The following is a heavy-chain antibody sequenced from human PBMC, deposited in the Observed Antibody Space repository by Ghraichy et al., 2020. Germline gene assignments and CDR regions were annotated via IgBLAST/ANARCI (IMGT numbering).Heavy chain of an antibody. V-gene: IGHV6-1*01. J-gene: IGHJ4*02. CDR2: TYYRSKWYF. CDR3: ARDQPGPDTTFDY. Sequence: SQTLSLTCAISGDSVSSDSAAWNWIRQSPSRGLEWLGRTYYRSKWYFDYALSVKSRITINPDTSKNQFSLQLNSVTSEDTAVYYCARDQPGPDTTFDYWGQGTQVTVSS. CDR1: GDSVSSDSAA. D-gene: IGHD1-14*01.